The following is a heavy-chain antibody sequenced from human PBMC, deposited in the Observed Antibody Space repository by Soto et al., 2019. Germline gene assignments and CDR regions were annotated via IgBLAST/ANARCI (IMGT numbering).Heavy chain of an antibody. J-gene: IGHJ6*02. CDR2: IIPILGIA. CDR3: ARDQRDGYNYYYYYGMDV. D-gene: IGHD5-12*01. Sequence: TSVKVSCKASGGTFSSYTISWVRQAPGQGLEWMGRIIPILGIANYAQKFQGRVTITADKSTSTAYMELSSLRSEDTAVYYCARDQRDGYNYYYYYGMDVWGQGTTVTVSS. V-gene: IGHV1-69*04. CDR1: GGTFSSYT.